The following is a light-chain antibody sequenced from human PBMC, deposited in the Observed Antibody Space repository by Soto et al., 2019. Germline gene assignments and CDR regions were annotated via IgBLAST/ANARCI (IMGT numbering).Light chain of an antibody. CDR1: SSDVGGYNF. Sequence: QSVLTQPASVSGSPGQSITISCTGTSSDVGGYNFVSWYQQHPGKAPRLIIYEVSSRPSGVSYRFSGSKSGNTASLTISGLQAEDEADYYCSSYTLRNNLELFGGGTKLTVL. V-gene: IGLV2-14*01. CDR3: SSYTLRNNLEL. J-gene: IGLJ3*02. CDR2: EVS.